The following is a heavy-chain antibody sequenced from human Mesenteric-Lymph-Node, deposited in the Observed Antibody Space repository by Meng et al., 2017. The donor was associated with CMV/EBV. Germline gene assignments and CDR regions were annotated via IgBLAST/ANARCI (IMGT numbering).Heavy chain of an antibody. CDR1: GFTVSGNY. Sequence: GESLKISCAATGFTVSGNYMSWVRQAPGKGLEWVSVIHSGANTYYADSVKGRFTISRDNSKNTPYLLMNSLRAEDTAVYYCARDRLFCIGNCKSRFDPWGQGTLVTVSS. CDR3: ARDRLFCIGNCKSRFDP. D-gene: IGHD4-23*01. V-gene: IGHV3-66*01. J-gene: IGHJ5*02. CDR2: IHSGANT.